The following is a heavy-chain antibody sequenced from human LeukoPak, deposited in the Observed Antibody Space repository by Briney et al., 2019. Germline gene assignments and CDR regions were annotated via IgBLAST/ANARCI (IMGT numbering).Heavy chain of an antibody. Sequence: GGSLRLSCVASGFTLSNYAMSWVRQAPGKGPEWVSGIRSSGDSTYYADSVKGRFTISRDNSKNTLYLQMNSLRAEDTALYYCAKGNWNKLEVFDYWGQGILVTVSS. CDR1: GFTLSNYA. CDR3: AKGNWNKLEVFDY. D-gene: IGHD1/OR15-1a*01. CDR2: IRSSGDST. V-gene: IGHV3-23*01. J-gene: IGHJ4*02.